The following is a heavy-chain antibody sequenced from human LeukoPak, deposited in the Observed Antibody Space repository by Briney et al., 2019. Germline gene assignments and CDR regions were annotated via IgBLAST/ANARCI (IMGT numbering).Heavy chain of an antibody. Sequence: GASVKVSCKASGYTFTSYYTHWVRQAPGQGLEWMGIINPSGGSTSYAQKFQGRVTMTRDTSTSTVYMELSSLRSEDTAVYYCARSAAAGTGGWGDNWFDPWGQGTLVTVSS. CDR2: INPSGGST. J-gene: IGHJ5*02. CDR1: GYTFTSYY. D-gene: IGHD6-13*01. CDR3: ARSAAAGTGGWGDNWFDP. V-gene: IGHV1-46*01.